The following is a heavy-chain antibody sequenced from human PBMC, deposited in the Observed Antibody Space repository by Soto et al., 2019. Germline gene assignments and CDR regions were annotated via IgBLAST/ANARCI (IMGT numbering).Heavy chain of an antibody. J-gene: IGHJ4*02. CDR2: IIPILGIA. D-gene: IGHD1-1*01. CDR1: GGTFSSYT. CDR3: ASPPGLYSSNERGKEDDY. V-gene: IGHV1-69*02. Sequence: ASVKVSCKASGGTFSSYTISWVRQAPGQGLEWMGRIIPILGIANYAQKFQGRVTITADKSTSTAYMELSSLRSEDTAVYYCASPPGLYSSNERGKEDDYWGQGTLVTVSS.